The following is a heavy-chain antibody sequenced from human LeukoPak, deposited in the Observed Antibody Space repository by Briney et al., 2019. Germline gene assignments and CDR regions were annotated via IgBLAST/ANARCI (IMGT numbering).Heavy chain of an antibody. V-gene: IGHV3-30*04. J-gene: IGHJ3*02. CDR3: ARAGPMIVVFDRFDI. CDR2: ISSDGSNK. Sequence: GRSLRLSCAVSGFPFSIYVMQWVRQTPGRGLEWVGDISSDGSNKFYGDFVEGRFTLYRDHYENTLYLKVNSLSGEDTAVYQCARAGPMIVVFDRFDIWGQGTMVTVSS. CDR1: GFPFSIYV. D-gene: IGHD3-22*01.